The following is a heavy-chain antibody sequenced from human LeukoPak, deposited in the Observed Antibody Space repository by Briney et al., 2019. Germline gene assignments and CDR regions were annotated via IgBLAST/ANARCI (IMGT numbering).Heavy chain of an antibody. V-gene: IGHV1-46*01. CDR3: AKLSSGWPDAFDI. CDR1: GYTFTSHY. CDR2: INPSGGRT. J-gene: IGHJ3*02. Sequence: ASVKVSCKASGYTFTSHYMHWVRQAPGQRLVWMGIINPSGGRTTYAQRFQGRVTMTRDTFTSTVYMELSSLRSEDTAVYYCAKLSSGWPDAFDIWGQGTMVTVSS. D-gene: IGHD6-19*01.